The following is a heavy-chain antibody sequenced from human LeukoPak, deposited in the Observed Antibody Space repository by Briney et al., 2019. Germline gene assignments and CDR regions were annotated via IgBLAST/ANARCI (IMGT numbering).Heavy chain of an antibody. CDR3: AREATHTYYGMDV. V-gene: IGHV4-4*07. CDR2: IYTSGST. Sequence: PSETLSLTCTVSGGSISSYYWSWIRHPAGKGLEWIGRIYTSGSTNYNPSLKSRVTMSVDMSKNQFSLKLSSVTAADTAVYYCAREATHTYYGMDVWGQGTTVTVSS. CDR1: GGSISSYY. J-gene: IGHJ6*02.